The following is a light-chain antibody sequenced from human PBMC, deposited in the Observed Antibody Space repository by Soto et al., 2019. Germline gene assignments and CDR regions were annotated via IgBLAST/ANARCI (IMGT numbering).Light chain of an antibody. CDR2: QNN. CDR1: RLATKY. J-gene: IGLJ2*01. V-gene: IGLV3-1*01. Sequence: SYELTQPPSVSVSPGQTASITCSGDRLATKYVFWYQQKPGQSPVLVIFQNNKRPSGIPERFSGSNSGNTATLTISGTQAMDEADYYCQAWDSSTVVFGGGTKVTVL. CDR3: QAWDSSTVV.